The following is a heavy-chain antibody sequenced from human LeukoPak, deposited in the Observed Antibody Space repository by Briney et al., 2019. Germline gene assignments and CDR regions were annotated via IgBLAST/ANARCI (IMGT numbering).Heavy chain of an antibody. Sequence: PGGSLRLSCAASGFTFRSYAMHWVRQAPGKGLEWVAVISYDGSNQKYADSVKGRFTISRDNSKNTLYLQMNSLRAEDTAVYYCARDASSGWLYYFDYWGQGTLVTVSS. CDR1: GFTFRSYA. CDR3: ARDASSGWLYYFDY. CDR2: ISYDGSNQ. J-gene: IGHJ4*02. D-gene: IGHD6-19*01. V-gene: IGHV3-30*14.